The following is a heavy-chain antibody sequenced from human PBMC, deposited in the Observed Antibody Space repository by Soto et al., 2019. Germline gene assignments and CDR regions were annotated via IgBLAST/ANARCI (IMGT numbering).Heavy chain of an antibody. V-gene: IGHV1-18*01. Sequence: QAQLVQSGGEMRKPGASVKVSCKASGYTFSTYGITWVRQAPGQGLEWMGWINPLKGDTNSAARFQDRLTMTTDTSPRTAYMELRSLTSDDTAVYYCARVKVPAAILGAFDLWGQGTVVTVSS. CDR3: ARVKVPAAILGAFDL. D-gene: IGHD2-2*02. CDR2: INPLKGDT. CDR1: GYTFSTYG. J-gene: IGHJ3*01.